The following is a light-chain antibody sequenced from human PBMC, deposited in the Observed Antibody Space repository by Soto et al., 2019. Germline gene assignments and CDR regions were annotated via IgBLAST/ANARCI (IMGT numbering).Light chain of an antibody. CDR3: SSYTTSSTQV. Sequence: QSVLTQPASVSGSPGQSITISCTGTSSDIGGYKHVSWYQQHPGKAPKLMIYEVTNRPSGVSYRFSGSKSGNTASLTISGLQAEDEADYYCSSYTTSSTQVFGTGTQLTV. CDR2: EVT. J-gene: IGLJ1*01. CDR1: SSDIGGYKH. V-gene: IGLV2-14*01.